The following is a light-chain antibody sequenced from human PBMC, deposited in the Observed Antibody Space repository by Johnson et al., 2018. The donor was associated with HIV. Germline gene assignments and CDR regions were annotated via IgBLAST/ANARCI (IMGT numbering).Light chain of an antibody. CDR3: ETWDSRLVVYV. J-gene: IGLJ1*01. Sequence: QSVLTQPPSVSAAPGQKVTISCSGSSSNIGINSVPWYQQLPGTAPKLLIYKNNKQPSGIPDRFSGSKSGTSASLAITGLQSGDEADYYCETWDSRLVVYVFGTGTKVTVL. CDR1: SSNIGINS. CDR2: KNN. V-gene: IGLV1-51*02.